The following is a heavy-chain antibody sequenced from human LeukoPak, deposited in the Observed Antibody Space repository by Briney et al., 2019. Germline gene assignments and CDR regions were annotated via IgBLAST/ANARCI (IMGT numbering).Heavy chain of an antibody. CDR3: ARGESGKLWWFDY. Sequence: PSETLSLTCAVSGGSISSGGYSWSWIRQPPGKGLEWIGYIYHSGSTYYNPFLKSRVTISVDRSKNQFSLKLSSVTAADTAVYYCARGESGKLWWFDYWGQGTLVTVSS. CDR2: IYHSGST. CDR1: GGSISSGGYS. V-gene: IGHV4-30-2*01. D-gene: IGHD2-21*01. J-gene: IGHJ4*02.